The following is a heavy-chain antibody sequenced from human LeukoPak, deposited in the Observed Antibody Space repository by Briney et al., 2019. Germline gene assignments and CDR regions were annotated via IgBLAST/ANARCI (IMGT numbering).Heavy chain of an antibody. CDR3: ARYEYCSSSRGFDP. CDR1: GGSMSSHY. V-gene: IGHV4-59*11. D-gene: IGHD6-6*01. J-gene: IGHJ5*02. Sequence: SETLSLTCTVSGGSMSSHYWSWIRQPPGKGLEWIGYIYYSGSTNYNPSLKSRVTISVDTSKNQFSLKLSSVTAADTAVYYCARYEYCSSSRGFDPWGQGTLVPVSS. CDR2: IYYSGST.